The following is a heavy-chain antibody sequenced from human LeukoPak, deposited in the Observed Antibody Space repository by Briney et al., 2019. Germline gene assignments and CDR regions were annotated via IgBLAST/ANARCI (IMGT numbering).Heavy chain of an antibody. CDR2: ISAYNGNT. Sequence: ASVKVSCKASGYTFTSYGISWVRQAPGQGLEWMGWISAYNGNTNYAQKLQGRVTMTRDTSTSTVYMELSSLRSEDTAVYYCAREAVPADNYYYYYMDVWGKGTTVTVSS. V-gene: IGHV1-18*01. J-gene: IGHJ6*03. D-gene: IGHD2-2*01. CDR3: AREAVPADNYYYYYMDV. CDR1: GYTFTSYG.